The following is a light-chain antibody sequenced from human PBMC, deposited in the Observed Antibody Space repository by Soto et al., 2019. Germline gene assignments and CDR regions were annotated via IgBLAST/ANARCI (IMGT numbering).Light chain of an antibody. Sequence: EIVLTQSPGTLSLSPGERATLSCRASQSVSNNYLAWYQQKPGQAPRLLIYGASNRATGIPDRFSGSGSGTEFTLTINSLQSEDFAVYYCQQYNSWPPITFGQGTRLEI. CDR1: QSVSNNY. CDR2: GAS. CDR3: QQYNSWPPIT. J-gene: IGKJ5*01. V-gene: IGKV3-20*01.